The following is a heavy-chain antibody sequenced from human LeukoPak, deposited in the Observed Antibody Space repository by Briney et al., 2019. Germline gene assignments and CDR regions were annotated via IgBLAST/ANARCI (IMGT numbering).Heavy chain of an antibody. V-gene: IGHV1-2*02. CDR2: INPNTGGT. J-gene: IGHJ5*02. CDR3: ARGIKTWRLRYFEGWFDP. D-gene: IGHD3-9*01. CDR1: GYTFTGYY. Sequence: ASVKVSCKASGYTFTGYYMHWVRQAPGQGLEWMGWINPNTGGTNYAQKFQGRVTMTRDTSISTAYMELSRLRSDDTAAYYCARGIKTWRLRYFEGWFDPWGQGTLVTVSS.